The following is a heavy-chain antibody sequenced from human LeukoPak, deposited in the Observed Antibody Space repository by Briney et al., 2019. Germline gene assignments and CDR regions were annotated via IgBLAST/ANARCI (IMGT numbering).Heavy chain of an antibody. CDR3: ERRYSPYSSTHRDAFDI. CDR1: GGSISSYY. J-gene: IGHJ3*02. D-gene: IGHD6-13*01. Sequence: SETLSLTCTVSGGSISSYYWSWIRQPPGKGLEWIGYIYYSGSTNYNPSLKSRVTISVDTSKNQFSLKLSSVTAADTAVYYCERRYSPYSSTHRDAFDIWGQGTMVTVSS. V-gene: IGHV4-59*08. CDR2: IYYSGST.